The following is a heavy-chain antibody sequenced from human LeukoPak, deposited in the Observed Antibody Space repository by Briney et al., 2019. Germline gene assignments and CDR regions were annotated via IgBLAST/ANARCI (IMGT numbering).Heavy chain of an antibody. CDR3: ARLSGSGYSA. CDR1: GYTFTGYY. V-gene: IGHV1-2*02. Sequence: ASVEVSCKASGYTFTGYYMHWVRQAPGQGLEWMGWINPNSGGTNYAQKFQGRVTMTRDTSISTAYMELSRLRSDDTAVYYCARLSGSGYSAWGQGTLVTVSS. CDR2: INPNSGGT. D-gene: IGHD3-22*01. J-gene: IGHJ5*02.